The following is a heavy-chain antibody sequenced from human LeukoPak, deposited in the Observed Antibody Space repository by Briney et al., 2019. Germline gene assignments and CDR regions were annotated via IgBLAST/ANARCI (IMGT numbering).Heavy chain of an antibody. J-gene: IGHJ6*02. V-gene: IGHV3-23*01. CDR3: AKTSGSSWYQMDV. CDR1: HFVFSSYW. D-gene: IGHD6-13*01. CDR2: ISGSGGST. Sequence: GGSLRLSCAASHFVFSSYWMSWVRQTPGKGLEWVSAISGSGGSTYYADSVKGRFTISRDNSKNTLYLQMNSLRAEDTVVYYCAKTSGSSWYQMDVWGQGTTVTVSS.